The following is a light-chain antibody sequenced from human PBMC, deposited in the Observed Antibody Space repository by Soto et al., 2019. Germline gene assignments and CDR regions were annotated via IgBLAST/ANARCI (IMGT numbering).Light chain of an antibody. J-gene: IGKJ2*01. Sequence: DIVMTQSPDSLAVSLGERATINCKSSQSVLSSSNNKDYLAWYQQKPGQPPKLLISWASTREYGVPDRLSGSGSGTDFTLTISSLQAEXXAVXXXQQXYSDPYTFGQGTKLEIK. V-gene: IGKV4-1*01. CDR3: QQXYSDPYT. CDR1: QSVLSSSNNKDY. CDR2: WAS.